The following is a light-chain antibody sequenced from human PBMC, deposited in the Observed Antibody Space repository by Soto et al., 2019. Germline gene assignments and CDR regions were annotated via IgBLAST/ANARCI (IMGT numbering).Light chain of an antibody. CDR2: GAS. CDR3: HQYGSSRLT. J-gene: IGKJ4*01. V-gene: IGKV3-20*01. CDR1: QSVSSNY. Sequence: EIVLTQSPGTLSLSPGERATLSCRASQSVSSNYLAWYQQKPGQAPRLLIYGASSRATGIPDRFSGSGSGTDFTLTISRLEPEDFAVYYCHQYGSSRLTFGGGTKVEIK.